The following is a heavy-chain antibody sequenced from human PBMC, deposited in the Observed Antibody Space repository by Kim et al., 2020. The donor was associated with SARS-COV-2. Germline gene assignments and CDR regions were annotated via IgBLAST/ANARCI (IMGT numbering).Heavy chain of an antibody. D-gene: IGHD3-10*01. J-gene: IGHJ4*02. CDR3: VQGGLWASWFGRG. Sequence: YSQKFQGRVTITRDTSASTAYMELSSLRSEDTAVYYCVQGGLWASWFGRGWGQGTLVTVSS. V-gene: IGHV1-3*01.